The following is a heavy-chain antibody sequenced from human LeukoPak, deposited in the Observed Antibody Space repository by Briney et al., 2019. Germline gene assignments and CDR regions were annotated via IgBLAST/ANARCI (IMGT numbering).Heavy chain of an antibody. CDR2: IYYSGST. CDR1: GGSISSYY. D-gene: IGHD1-26*01. J-gene: IGHJ4*02. V-gene: IGHV4-59*01. Sequence: SETLSLTCTVSGGSISSYYWSWIRQPPGKGLEWIGYIYYSGSTYYNPSLKSRVTISVDTSKNQFSLKLSSVTAADTAVYYCARRDGNLATYYFDYWGQGTLVTVSS. CDR3: ARRDGNLATYYFDY.